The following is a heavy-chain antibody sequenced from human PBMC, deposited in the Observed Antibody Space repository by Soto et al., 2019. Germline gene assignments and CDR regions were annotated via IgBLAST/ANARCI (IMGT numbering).Heavy chain of an antibody. CDR1: GGSFSGYY. V-gene: IGHV4-34*01. CDR2: INHSGST. CDR3: ARGRSSGWYLWYFDY. J-gene: IGHJ4*02. D-gene: IGHD6-19*01. Sequence: QVQLQQWGAGLLKPSETLSLTCAVYGGSFSGYYWSWIRQPPGKGLEWIGEINHSGSTNYNPSLKSRVTISVDTSKNQFSLKLSSVTAADTAVYYCARGRSSGWYLWYFDYWGQGTLVTVSS.